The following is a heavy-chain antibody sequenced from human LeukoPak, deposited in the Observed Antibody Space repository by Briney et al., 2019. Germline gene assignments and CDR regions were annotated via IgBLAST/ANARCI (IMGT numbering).Heavy chain of an antibody. V-gene: IGHV4-4*02. CDR1: GGSISSSNW. Sequence: RASGTLSLTCAVSGGSISSSNWWSWVRQPPGKRLEWIGEIYHSGSTNYNPSLKSRVTISVDKSKNQFSLKLSSVTAADTAVYYCARDPGSYRSPGSLVDYWGQGTLVTVSS. CDR2: IYHSGST. CDR3: ARDPGSYRSPGSLVDY. J-gene: IGHJ4*02. D-gene: IGHD3-16*02.